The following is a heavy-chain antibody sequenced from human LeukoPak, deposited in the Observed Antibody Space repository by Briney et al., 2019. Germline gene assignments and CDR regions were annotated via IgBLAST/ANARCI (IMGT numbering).Heavy chain of an antibody. V-gene: IGHV1-2*02. CDR2: INPNSGGT. CDR3: ARSSGSYDHYYFDY. CDR1: GYTFTGYY. J-gene: IGHJ4*02. D-gene: IGHD1-26*01. Sequence: WASVKVSCKASGYTFTGYYMHWVRQAPGQGLEWMGWINPNSGGTNYAQKFQGRVTMTRDTSIRKAYMELSRLRSDDTAVYYCARSSGSYDHYYFDYWGQGTLVTVSS.